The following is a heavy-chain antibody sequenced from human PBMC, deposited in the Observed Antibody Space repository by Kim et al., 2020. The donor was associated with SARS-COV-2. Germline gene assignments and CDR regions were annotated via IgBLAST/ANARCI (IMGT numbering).Heavy chain of an antibody. Sequence: SETLFLTCAVSGGSINMNNWWHWIRQPPGKGLEWIGEIYHSGGANYNPSLKSRVTLSVDNSKNQFSLSLTSVTAADTAVYFCAREMGTATHKGFDYWGQGILVTVSS. CDR2: IYHSGGA. CDR1: GGSINMNNW. J-gene: IGHJ4*02. D-gene: IGHD7-27*01. CDR3: AREMGTATHKGFDY. V-gene: IGHV4-4*02.